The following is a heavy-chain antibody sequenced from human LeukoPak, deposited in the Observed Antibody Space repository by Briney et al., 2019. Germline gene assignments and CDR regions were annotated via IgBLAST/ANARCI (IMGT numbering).Heavy chain of an antibody. CDR1: GFTISSYA. CDR2: ISNDGSNK. V-gene: IGHV3-30-3*01. CDR3: ARGHYGFWSGYKSYGMDV. D-gene: IGHD3-3*01. Sequence: LRLSCAASGFTISSYAMHWIRQAPPQGQDLVWVISNDGSNKYYSDSVKGRFTISIDNSNHALDLHMNSLRAQDTAVYYCARGHYGFWSGYKSYGMDVWPQETRVSVST. J-gene: IGHJ6*01.